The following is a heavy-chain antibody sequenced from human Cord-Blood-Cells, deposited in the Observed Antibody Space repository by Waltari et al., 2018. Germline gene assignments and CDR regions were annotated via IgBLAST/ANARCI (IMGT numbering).Heavy chain of an antibody. J-gene: IGHJ4*02. CDR1: GYTFTSYA. V-gene: IGHV1-3*01. CDR3: ARGYSSSWFDY. CDR2: INAGNGNT. Sequence: QVQLVQSGAEVKKPGASVKVSCKASGYTFTSYAMHWVRQAPGQRLEWMGWINAGNGNTKYSRKFQGRVTITRDTSASTAYMGLSSLRSEDTAVYYCARGYSSSWFDYWGQGTLVTVSS. D-gene: IGHD6-13*01.